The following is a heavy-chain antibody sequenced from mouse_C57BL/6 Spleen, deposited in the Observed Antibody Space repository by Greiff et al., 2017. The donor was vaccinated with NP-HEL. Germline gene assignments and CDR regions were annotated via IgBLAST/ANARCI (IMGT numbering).Heavy chain of an antibody. V-gene: IGHV1-55*01. CDR1: GYTFTSYW. Sequence: QVQLKQPGAELVKPGASVKMSCKASGYTFTSYWITWVKQRPGQGLEWIGDIYPGSGSTNYNEKFKSKATLTVDTSSSTAYMQLSSLTSEDSAVYYWARGGTVVARGFAYWGQGTLVTVSA. J-gene: IGHJ3*01. CDR3: ARGGTVVARGFAY. D-gene: IGHD1-1*01. CDR2: IYPGSGST.